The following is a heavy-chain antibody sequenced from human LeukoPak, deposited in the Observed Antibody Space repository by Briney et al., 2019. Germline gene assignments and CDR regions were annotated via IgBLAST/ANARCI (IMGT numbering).Heavy chain of an antibody. CDR3: ARDIYYDSSGYYGSVY. J-gene: IGHJ4*02. CDR1: GFTFSDYY. CDR2: ITSSGNTI. D-gene: IGHD3-22*01. Sequence: PGGSLRLSCATSGFTFSDYYMSWIRQAPGEGLEWISYITSSGNTIYYADSVKGRFTISRDNAKNSLYLQMNSLRAEDTAVYYCARDIYYDSSGYYGSVYWGQGTLVTVSS. V-gene: IGHV3-11*04.